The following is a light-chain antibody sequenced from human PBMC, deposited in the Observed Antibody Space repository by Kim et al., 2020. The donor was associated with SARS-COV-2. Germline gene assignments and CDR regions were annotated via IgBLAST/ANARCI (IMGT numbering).Light chain of an antibody. CDR3: QQYINWPRT. J-gene: IGKJ1*01. CDR1: QSVSSN. Sequence: EILMTQSPATLSVSPGERATLSCRASQSVSSNLAWYQQKPGQAPSLLIYGASTRATGVPARFSGSGSGTEFTLTISTLQSEDFAVYYCQQYINWPRTFGQGTKVDIK. V-gene: IGKV3-15*01. CDR2: GAS.